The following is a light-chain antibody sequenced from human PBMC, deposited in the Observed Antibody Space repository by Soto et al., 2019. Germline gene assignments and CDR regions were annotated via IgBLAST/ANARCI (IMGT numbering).Light chain of an antibody. V-gene: IGKV3-11*01. CDR1: QSVSSY. CDR3: QQRSNWPPLT. Sequence: EIVLTQSPATLSLSPGERATVSCRASQSVSSYLAWYQHKPGQHPRLLIYDASNRATGIPARFIGSGSGTDFTLTISSLEPEDFAVYYCQQRSNWPPLTFGGGTKVEIK. CDR2: DAS. J-gene: IGKJ4*01.